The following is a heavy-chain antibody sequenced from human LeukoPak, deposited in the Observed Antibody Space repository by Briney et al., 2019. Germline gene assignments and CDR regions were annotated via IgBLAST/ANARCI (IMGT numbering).Heavy chain of an antibody. D-gene: IGHD4-11*01. CDR2: INGGGVNT. CDR1: GFTFSSYA. Sequence: GGSLRLSCAASGFTFSSYAMSWVRQAPGKGLEWVSTINGGGVNTHYADSVGGRFTISRDNSKNTLFLQMNSLRDEDTAVYYCAKDLYSDYGPADYWGQGNLVTVSS. V-gene: IGHV3-23*01. J-gene: IGHJ4*02. CDR3: AKDLYSDYGPADY.